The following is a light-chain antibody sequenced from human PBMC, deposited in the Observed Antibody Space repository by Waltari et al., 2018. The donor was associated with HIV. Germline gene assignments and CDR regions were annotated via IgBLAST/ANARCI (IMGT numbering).Light chain of an antibody. V-gene: IGKV1-8*01. J-gene: IGKJ1*01. CDR3: QHYYNYPRT. CDR1: QGIGNY. CDR2: DAS. Sequence: AIRMTQSPSSFSASTGDRVTITCRASQGIGNYLAWYQQKPGKAPKLLIYDASTLQSGVPSRFSGSGSGTDFTLTISCLHSEDFATYYCQHYYNYPRTFGQGTKVEI.